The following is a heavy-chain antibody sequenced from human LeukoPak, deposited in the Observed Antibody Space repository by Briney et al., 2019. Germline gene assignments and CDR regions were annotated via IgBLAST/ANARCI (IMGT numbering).Heavy chain of an antibody. V-gene: IGHV2-5*02. D-gene: IGHD5-24*01. J-gene: IGHJ3*02. CDR2: KYWDDDE. CDR3: ARTPLGLQGAFDI. CDR1: GFSRSTSGVG. Sequence: SCPTLVSPTQTLTLACTFTGFSRSTSGVGVGWIRQPPGKALEWLALKYWDDDERYSPSLKSRLTITKHTSKNQVGLTMTNLAPVDTATYYCARTPLGLQGAFDIWGQGTMVTVSS.